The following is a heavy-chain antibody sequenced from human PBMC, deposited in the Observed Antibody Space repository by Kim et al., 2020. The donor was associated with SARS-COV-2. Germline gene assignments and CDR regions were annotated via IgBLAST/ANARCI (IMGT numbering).Heavy chain of an antibody. CDR1: GYTLTELS. J-gene: IGHJ4*02. Sequence: ASVKVSCKVSGYTLTELSMHWVRQAPGKGLEWMGGFDPEDGETIYAQKFQGRVTMTEDTSTDTAYMELSSLRSEDTAVYYCATYDGYGSGSYYPHYFDYWGQGTLVTVSS. CDR2: FDPEDGET. D-gene: IGHD3-10*01. CDR3: ATYDGYGSGSYYPHYFDY. V-gene: IGHV1-24*01.